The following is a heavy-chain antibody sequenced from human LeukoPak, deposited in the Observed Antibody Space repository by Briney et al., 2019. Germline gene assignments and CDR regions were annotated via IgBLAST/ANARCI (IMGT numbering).Heavy chain of an antibody. D-gene: IGHD7-27*01. J-gene: IGHJ4*02. CDR2: IYTSGST. V-gene: IGHV4-61*02. CDR3: ARGLGFDY. Sequence: SQTLSLTCTVSGGSISSGSYYWSWIRQPAGKGLEWIGRIYTSGSTNYNPSLNSRVTISVDTSKNQFSLKLSSVTAADTAVYYCARGLGFDYWGQGTLVTVSS. CDR1: GGSISSGSYY.